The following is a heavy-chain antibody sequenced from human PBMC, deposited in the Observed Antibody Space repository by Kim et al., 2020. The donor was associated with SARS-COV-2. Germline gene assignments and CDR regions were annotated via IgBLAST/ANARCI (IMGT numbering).Heavy chain of an antibody. V-gene: IGHV4-34*01. J-gene: IGHJ4*02. CDR1: GGSFSGYY. CDR3: ARGIKYYGSGHRFDY. CDR2: INHSGST. Sequence: SETLSLTCAVYGGSFSGYYWSWIRQPPGKGLEWIGEINHSGSTNYNPSLKSRVTISVDTSKNQFSLKLSSVTAADTAVYYCARGIKYYGSGHRFDYWGQGTLVTVSS. D-gene: IGHD3-10*01.